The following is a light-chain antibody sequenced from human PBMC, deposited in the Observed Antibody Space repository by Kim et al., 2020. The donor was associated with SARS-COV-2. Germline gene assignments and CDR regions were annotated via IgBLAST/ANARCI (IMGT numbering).Light chain of an antibody. J-gene: IGKJ4*02. CDR2: AAS. CDR3: QQSYSTPLT. V-gene: IGKV1-39*01. Sequence: ASGGDRITTTCRASQSISVKLNWYQQKPGKAPKFLIYAASNLQSGVPARFSGSGSGTDFTLTISSLQPEDFATYYCQQSYSTPLTFGGGTKVDIK. CDR1: QSISVK.